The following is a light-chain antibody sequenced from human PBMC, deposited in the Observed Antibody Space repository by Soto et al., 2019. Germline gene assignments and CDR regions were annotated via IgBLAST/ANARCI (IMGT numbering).Light chain of an antibody. CDR2: DNN. CDR1: SSNIGAGYD. CDR3: HSYDVSLSGPV. Sequence: QSVLTQPPSLSGAPGQRVTISCTGSSSNIGAGYDVHWYQQLPGTAPRVLIYDNNSRPSGVPDRFSGSKSATSASLAITGVQAEDEAAYYCHSYDVSLSGPVFGGGTKLTVL. V-gene: IGLV1-40*01. J-gene: IGLJ2*01.